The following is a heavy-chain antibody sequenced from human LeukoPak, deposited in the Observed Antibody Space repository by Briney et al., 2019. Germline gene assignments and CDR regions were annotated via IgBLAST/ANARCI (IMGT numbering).Heavy chain of an antibody. D-gene: IGHD3-10*01. CDR1: GFTVSSNY. CDR2: IYSGGST. V-gene: IGHV3-53*01. J-gene: IGHJ6*02. Sequence: GGSLRLSCAASGFTVSSNYMSWVRQAPGKGLEWVSVIYSGGSTYYADSVKGRFTISRDNSKNTLYLQMNSLRAEDTAVYYCARGFGELFPYYYYHGMDVWGQGTTVTVSS. CDR3: ARGFGELFPYYYYHGMDV.